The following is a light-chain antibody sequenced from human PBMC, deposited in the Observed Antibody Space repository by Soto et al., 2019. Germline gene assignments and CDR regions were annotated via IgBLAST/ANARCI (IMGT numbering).Light chain of an antibody. CDR2: WAS. Sequence: DIVMTQSPDSLAVSLGERATLNCKSSQSVLYSSNNKNYLAWFQQKVGQPPKLLIYWASTRESGVPDRFSGSGSGTDFTLTISSLQAEDVAVYYCQQYYSKPLTFGGGTKVEIK. V-gene: IGKV4-1*01. CDR3: QQYYSKPLT. J-gene: IGKJ4*01. CDR1: QSVLYSSNNKNY.